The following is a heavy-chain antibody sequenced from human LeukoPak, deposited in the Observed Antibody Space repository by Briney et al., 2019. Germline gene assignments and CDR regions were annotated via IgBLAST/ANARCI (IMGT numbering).Heavy chain of an antibody. V-gene: IGHV1-18*01. D-gene: IGHD6-19*01. CDR2: ISAYNGNT. J-gene: IGHJ4*02. CDR1: VYTFTRYG. CDR3: AIDQGGSGGWWSAQYY. Sequence: ASVKVSCKASVYTFTRYGISWVRQAPGQGLEWMGWISAYNGNTNYAQKLQGRVTMTTGTSPSTAYMELRRRRSDDTAAYYSAIDQGGSGGWWSAQYYWGQGTLVTVSS.